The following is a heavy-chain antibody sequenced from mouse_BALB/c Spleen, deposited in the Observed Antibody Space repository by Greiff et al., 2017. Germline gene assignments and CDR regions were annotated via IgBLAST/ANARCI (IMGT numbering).Heavy chain of an antibody. CDR1: GYTFTDYN. V-gene: IGHV1S29*02. CDR3: ARGIYDYAWFAF. Sequence: EVQLQQSGPELVKPGASVKISCKASGYTFTDYNMHWVKQSHGKSLEWIGYIYPYNGGTGYNQKFKSKATLTVDNSSSTAYMELRSLTSEDSAVYYCARGIYDYAWFAFWGQGTLVTVSA. CDR2: IYPYNGGT. D-gene: IGHD2-4*01. J-gene: IGHJ3*01.